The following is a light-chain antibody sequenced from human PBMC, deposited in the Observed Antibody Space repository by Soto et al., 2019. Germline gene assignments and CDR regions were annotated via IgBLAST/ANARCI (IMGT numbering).Light chain of an antibody. CDR2: KAS. J-gene: IGKJ1*01. CDR3: QQYNDNWT. CDR1: QSISSW. V-gene: IGKV1-5*03. Sequence: DIQMTQSPSTLSASVGDRVTITCRASQSISSWLAWYQQKPGTAPKLLIYKASTLQTGVPSRFSSSGSGTEFTLTISSLQPDDFATYYCQQYNDNWTFGQGTKVEIK.